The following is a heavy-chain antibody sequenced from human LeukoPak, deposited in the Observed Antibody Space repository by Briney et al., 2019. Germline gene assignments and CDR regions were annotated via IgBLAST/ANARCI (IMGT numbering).Heavy chain of an antibody. V-gene: IGHV3-7*03. CDR1: GFTFFNYW. CDR2: IDLEGSQR. D-gene: IGHD2-15*01. Sequence: PGGSLRLSCAASGFTFFNYWMSWVRQAPGKGLEWVANIDLEGSQRFYVDSLKGRFTISRDNANNLVYLQMNSLRAEDTAVYYCARVLRYCSGGNCYSGGLGYMDVWGKGTTVTISS. CDR3: ARVLRYCSGGNCYSGGLGYMDV. J-gene: IGHJ6*03.